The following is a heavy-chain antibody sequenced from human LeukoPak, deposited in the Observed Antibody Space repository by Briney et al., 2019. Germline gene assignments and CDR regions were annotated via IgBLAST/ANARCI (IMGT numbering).Heavy chain of an antibody. CDR3: AKFPNPGYSYGDYFDY. CDR1: GFTFDTYA. Sequence: GGSLRLSCAASGFTFDTYALSWVRRAPGKGLEWVSAISGSGTNTYYADSVKGRFTISRDNSKGTVFLQMNSLRAEDTALYYCAKFPNPGYSYGDYFDYWGQGTLVTVSS. CDR2: ISGSGTNT. V-gene: IGHV3-23*01. D-gene: IGHD5-18*01. J-gene: IGHJ4*02.